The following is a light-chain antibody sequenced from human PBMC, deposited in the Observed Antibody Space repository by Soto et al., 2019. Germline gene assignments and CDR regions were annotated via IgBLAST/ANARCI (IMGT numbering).Light chain of an antibody. CDR1: QSISSS. J-gene: IGKJ1*01. CDR3: QQSYSTPRT. Sequence: DIQMTQSPSSLSASVGDRVTITCRASQSISSSLNWYRQRPGKAPQLLIYDASTLQSGVPSRFSGSGSGTDFTLTISSLQPEDFAAYHCQQSYSTPRTLGQGTKVEMK. CDR2: DAS. V-gene: IGKV1-39*01.